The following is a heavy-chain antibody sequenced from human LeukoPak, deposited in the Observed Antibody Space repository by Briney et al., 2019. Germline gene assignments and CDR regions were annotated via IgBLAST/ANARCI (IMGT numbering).Heavy chain of an antibody. D-gene: IGHD6-13*01. J-gene: IGHJ5*02. CDR2: ISAYNGNT. CDR1: GYTFTSYG. CDR3: ARSYSVAAAAHNWFDP. V-gene: IGHV1-18*01. Sequence: ASVKVSCKASGYTFTSYGISWVRQAPGQGLEWMGWISAYNGNTNYAQKLQGRVTMTTDTSTSTAYMELRSLRSDDTAVYYCARSYSVAAAAHNWFDPWGQGTLVTVSS.